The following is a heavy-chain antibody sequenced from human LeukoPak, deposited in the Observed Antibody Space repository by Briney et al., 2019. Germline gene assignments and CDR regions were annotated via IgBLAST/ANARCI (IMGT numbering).Heavy chain of an antibody. CDR2: IYYPGST. D-gene: IGHD6-13*01. CDR1: GGPISSTSYY. CDR3: ARAGYGSTWFQN. Sequence: PSETLSLTCVVSGGPISSTSYYWGWIRQPPGRGLEWIGSIYYPGSTNYNPSLKSRLTISVGTSKNQFSLKLSSVTTADTAVYFCARAGYGSTWFQNWGQGTLVTVSS. V-gene: IGHV4-39*07. J-gene: IGHJ1*01.